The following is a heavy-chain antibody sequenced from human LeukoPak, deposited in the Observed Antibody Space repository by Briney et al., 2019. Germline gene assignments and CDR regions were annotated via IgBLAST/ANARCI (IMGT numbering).Heavy chain of an antibody. Sequence: SETLSLTCAVYGGSFSGYYWSWIRQPPGKGLEWIGEINHSGSTNYNPSLKSRVTISVDTSKNQFSLKLSSVTAADTAVYYCAVLRGVTVSLHWFDPWGQGTLVTVSS. CDR3: AVLRGVTVSLHWFDP. CDR2: INHSGST. D-gene: IGHD3-10*01. J-gene: IGHJ5*02. V-gene: IGHV4-34*01. CDR1: GGSFSGYY.